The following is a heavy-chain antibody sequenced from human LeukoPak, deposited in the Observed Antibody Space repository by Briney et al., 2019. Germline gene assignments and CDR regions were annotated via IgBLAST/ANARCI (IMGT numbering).Heavy chain of an antibody. CDR3: TRDWHCSSTSCYSYD. CDR2: IRSKANGATT. J-gene: IGHJ4*02. V-gene: IGHV3-49*03. Sequence: GGSLRLSCRGSGFIFSDYAMSWIRQAPGKGLEWVGFIRSKANGATTEYGASVKGRFTISRHDSEGVAYLQMNSLKTEDTAVYCCTRDWHCSSTSCYSYDWGQGALVSVSS. D-gene: IGHD2-2*01. CDR1: GFIFSDYA.